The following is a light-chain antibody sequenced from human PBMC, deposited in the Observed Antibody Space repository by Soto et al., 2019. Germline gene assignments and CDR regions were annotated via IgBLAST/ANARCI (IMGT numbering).Light chain of an antibody. CDR3: QQYNSYPYT. CDR1: QSISTW. CDR2: DAS. V-gene: IGKV1-5*01. Sequence: DIQMTQSPSTVSASVGDAVTITCRASQSISTWLAWYQQKPGKAPNLLIYDASTLESGGPSGFSGSGSGTEFTLTISGLQPDDSATYYRQQYNSYPYTFGQGTRLEIK. J-gene: IGKJ5*01.